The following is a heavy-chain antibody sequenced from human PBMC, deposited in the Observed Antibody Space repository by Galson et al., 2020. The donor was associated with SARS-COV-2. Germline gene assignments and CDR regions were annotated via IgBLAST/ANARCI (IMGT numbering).Heavy chain of an antibody. D-gene: IGHD2-15*01. Sequence: SETLSLTCAVSGGSISSSNWWSWVRQPPGKGLEWIGEIYHSGSTNYNPSLKSRVTISVDKSKNQFSLKLSSVTAADTAVYYCARRYCSGGSCVAFDIWGQGTMVTVSS. J-gene: IGHJ3*02. CDR3: ARRYCSGGSCVAFDI. CDR2: IYHSGST. CDR1: GGSISSSNW. V-gene: IGHV4-4*02.